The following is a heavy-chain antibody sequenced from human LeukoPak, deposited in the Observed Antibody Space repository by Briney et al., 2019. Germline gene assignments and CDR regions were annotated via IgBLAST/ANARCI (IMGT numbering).Heavy chain of an antibody. V-gene: IGHV1-2*02. J-gene: IGHJ4*02. Sequence: ASVKVSCKASGYTFTGYYMHWVRQAPGRGLEWMGWINPNSGSTNYAQKLQGRVTMTRDTSISTAYMELSRLRSDDTAVYYCASLSPRIVGATIVDYWGQGTLVTVSS. CDR2: INPNSGST. D-gene: IGHD1-26*01. CDR1: GYTFTGYY. CDR3: ASLSPRIVGATIVDY.